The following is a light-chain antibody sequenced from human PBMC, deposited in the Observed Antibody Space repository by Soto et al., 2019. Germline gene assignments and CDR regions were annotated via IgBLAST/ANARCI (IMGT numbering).Light chain of an antibody. J-gene: IGKJ5*01. Sequence: EIVLTQSPGTLSLSPGERATLSCRASQSVSSSYLAWYQQKPDQAPRLVIHGASNRATGIPDRFSGGGSGTDFTLTISRLESEYFAVYGCQEYGSALQVTFCSGTRLEIK. V-gene: IGKV3-20*01. CDR1: QSVSSSY. CDR2: GAS. CDR3: QEYGSALQVT.